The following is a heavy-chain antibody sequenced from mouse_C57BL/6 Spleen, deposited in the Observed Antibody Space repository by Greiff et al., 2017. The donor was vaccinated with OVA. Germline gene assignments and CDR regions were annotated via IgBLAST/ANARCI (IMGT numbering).Heavy chain of an antibody. CDR3: ARWGLLHPAWFAY. J-gene: IGHJ3*01. V-gene: IGHV1-4*01. Sequence: QVQLQQSGAELARPGASVKMSCKASGYTFTSYTMHWVKQRPGQGLEWIGYINPSSGYTKYNQKFKDKATLPADKSSITAYMQLSSLTSEDSEIYDCARWGLLHPAWFAYWGQGTLVTVSA. CDR2: INPSSGYT. CDR1: GYTFTSYT. D-gene: IGHD2-3*01.